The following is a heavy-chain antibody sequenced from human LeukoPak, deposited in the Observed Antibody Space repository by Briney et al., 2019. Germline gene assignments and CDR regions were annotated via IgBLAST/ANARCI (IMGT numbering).Heavy chain of an antibody. J-gene: IGHJ4*02. CDR3: ARDGRLTSGKAARRFDY. CDR2: IWYDGSNK. Sequence: GGSLRLSCAASGFTFSSYGMHWVRQAPGKGLEWVAVIWYDGSNKYYADSVKGRFTISRDNSKNTLYLQMNSLRAEDTAVYYCARDGRLTSGKAARRFDYWGQGTLVTVSS. CDR1: GFTFSSYG. V-gene: IGHV3-33*01. D-gene: IGHD6-6*01.